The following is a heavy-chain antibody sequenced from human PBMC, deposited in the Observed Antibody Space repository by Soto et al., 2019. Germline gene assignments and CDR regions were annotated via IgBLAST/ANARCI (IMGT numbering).Heavy chain of an antibody. Sequence: QVPLQESGPRLVRPSGTLSLTCTVSSGSISTANWWSWVRQPPGRGLEWIREIYHSGDTNYNLSLKSRVTLSVDKSKNQFSLRLSSVTAADTATYYCARRGGGVVLAATTPFDYWGQGTLVTVSS. CDR2: IYHSGDT. V-gene: IGHV4-4*02. J-gene: IGHJ4*02. CDR3: ARRGGGVVLAATTPFDY. CDR1: SGSISTANW. D-gene: IGHD2-15*01.